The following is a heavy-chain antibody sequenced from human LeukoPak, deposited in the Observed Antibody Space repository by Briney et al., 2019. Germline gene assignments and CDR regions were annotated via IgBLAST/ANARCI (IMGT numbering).Heavy chain of an antibody. CDR1: GGSISSGGYY. D-gene: IGHD3-10*01. Sequence: SETLSLTCTVSGGSISSGGYYWSWIRQHPGKGLEWIGYIYYSGSTYYNPSLKSRVTISVDTSKNQFSLKLSSVTAADTAVYYCASTLWFGEFYASNWFDPWGQGTLVTVSS. CDR2: IYYSGST. J-gene: IGHJ5*02. CDR3: ASTLWFGEFYASNWFDP. V-gene: IGHV4-31*03.